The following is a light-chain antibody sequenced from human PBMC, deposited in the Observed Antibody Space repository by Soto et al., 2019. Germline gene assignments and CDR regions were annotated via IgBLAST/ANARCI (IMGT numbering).Light chain of an antibody. CDR2: DAS. J-gene: IGKJ5*01. V-gene: IGKV3D-20*02. CDR3: QQRSNWPLIT. CDR1: QSVSSSY. Sequence: EIVLTQSPGTLSLSPGERATLSCRASQSVSSSYLAWYQQKPGQAPRLLIYDASNRATGIPARFSGSGSGTDFTLTISSLEPEDFAVYYCQQRSNWPLITFGQGTRLEN.